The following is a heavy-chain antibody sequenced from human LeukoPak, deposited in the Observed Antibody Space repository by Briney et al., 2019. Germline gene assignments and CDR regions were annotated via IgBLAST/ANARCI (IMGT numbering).Heavy chain of an antibody. Sequence: SGGSLRLSCAASGFTFSSYGMHWVRQAPGKGLEWVAAISYDGSNKYYADSVKGRFTISRDNSKNTLYLQMNSLRAEDTAVYYCAKDLSYYDSSGSFDYWGQGTLVTVSS. V-gene: IGHV3-30*18. CDR1: GFTFSSYG. CDR2: ISYDGSNK. CDR3: AKDLSYYDSSGSFDY. J-gene: IGHJ4*02. D-gene: IGHD3-22*01.